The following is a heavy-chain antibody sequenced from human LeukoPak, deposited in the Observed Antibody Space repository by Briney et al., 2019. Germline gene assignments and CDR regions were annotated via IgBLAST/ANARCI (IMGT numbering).Heavy chain of an antibody. J-gene: IGHJ4*02. CDR1: GYTFTGYY. CDR3: ARDLIVGATTEYYFDY. V-gene: IGHV1-2*06. CDR2: INPNSGGT. Sequence: ASVKVSCKASGYTFTGYYMHWVRQAPGQGLEWMGRINPNSGGTNYAQKFQGRVTMTRDTSISTAYMELSRLRSDDTAVYYCARDLIVGATTEYYFDYWGQGTLVTVSS. D-gene: IGHD1-26*01.